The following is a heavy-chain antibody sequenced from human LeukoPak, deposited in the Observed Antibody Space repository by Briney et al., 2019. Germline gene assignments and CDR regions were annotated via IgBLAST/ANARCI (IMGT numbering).Heavy chain of an antibody. J-gene: IGHJ4*02. Sequence: KSGGSLRLSCAASGFSFSSHNMNWVRQAPGKGLEWVSFISSSGSSIYYADSVKGRFTISRDNAKNSLYLQMNSLRAEDTAVYYCARPGYSSSLYYFDYWGQGTLVTASS. V-gene: IGHV3-48*03. CDR1: GFSFSSHN. D-gene: IGHD6-13*01. CDR3: ARPGYSSSLYYFDY. CDR2: ISSSGSSI.